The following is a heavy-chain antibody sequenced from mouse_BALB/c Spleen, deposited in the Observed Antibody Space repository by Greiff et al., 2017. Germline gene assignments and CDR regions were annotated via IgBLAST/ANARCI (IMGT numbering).Heavy chain of an antibody. CDR3: ARQGGNSWFAY. Sequence: QVQLQQSGAELVRPGSSVKISCKASGYAFSSYWMNWVKQRPGQGLEWIGQIYPGDGDTNYNGKFKGKATLTADKSSSTAYMQLSSLTSEDSAVYFCARQGGNSWFAYWGQGTLVTVSA. CDR1: GYAFSSYW. V-gene: IGHV1-80*01. D-gene: IGHD2-1*01. J-gene: IGHJ3*01. CDR2: IYPGDGDT.